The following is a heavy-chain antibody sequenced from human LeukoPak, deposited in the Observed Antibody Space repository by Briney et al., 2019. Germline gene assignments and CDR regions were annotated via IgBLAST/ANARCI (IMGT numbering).Heavy chain of an antibody. D-gene: IGHD2-15*01. CDR2: ISAYNGNT. CDR1: GYTFTSYG. Sequence: ASVKVSCKASGYTFTSYGISWVRQAPGQGLEWMGWISAYNGNTNYAQKLQGRVTMTTDTSTGTAYMELRSLRSDDTAVYYCARSGYCSGGSCFYYFDYWGQGTLVTASS. V-gene: IGHV1-18*01. CDR3: ARSGYCSGGSCFYYFDY. J-gene: IGHJ4*02.